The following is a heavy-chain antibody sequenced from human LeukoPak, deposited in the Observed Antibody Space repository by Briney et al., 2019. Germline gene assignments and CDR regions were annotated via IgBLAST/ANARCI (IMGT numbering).Heavy chain of an antibody. J-gene: IGHJ4*02. Sequence: GGSLRLSCAASGFTFDDYAMHWVRQAPGKGLEWVSLISGDGGRTYYADSVKGRFTISRDNSKNSLYLQMNSLRTEDTALYYCAKGPCTNGVCYAYYFDYWGQGTLVTVSS. CDR2: ISGDGGRT. V-gene: IGHV3-43*02. D-gene: IGHD2-8*01. CDR3: AKGPCTNGVCYAYYFDY. CDR1: GFTFDDYA.